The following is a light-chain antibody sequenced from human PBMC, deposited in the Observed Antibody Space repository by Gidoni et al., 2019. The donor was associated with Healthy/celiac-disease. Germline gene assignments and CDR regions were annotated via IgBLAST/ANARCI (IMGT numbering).Light chain of an antibody. J-gene: IGKJ2*01. CDR3: QQYNSWPYT. CDR1: QSVSSY. V-gene: IGKV3-15*01. CDR2: GAS. Sequence: EMVMSQSPATLSVSPGERATLPCRASQSVSSYLAWYQQKPGQAPRLLIYGASTRATGIPARFSGSGSGTDFTLTISSLQSEDFAVYYCQQYNSWPYTFGQGTKLEIK.